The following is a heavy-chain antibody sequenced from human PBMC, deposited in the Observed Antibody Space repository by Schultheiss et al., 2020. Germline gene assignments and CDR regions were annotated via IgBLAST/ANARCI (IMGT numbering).Heavy chain of an antibody. CDR1: GFTFSSYA. CDR2: ISYDGSNK. D-gene: IGHD3-22*01. V-gene: IGHV3-30-3*01. CDR3: AKASVYDSSGYYDY. J-gene: IGHJ4*02. Sequence: GESLKISCAASGFTFSSYAMHWVRQAPGKGLEWVAVISYDGSNKYYADSVKGRFTISRDNSKNTLYLQMNSLRAEDTALYYCAKASVYDSSGYYDYWGQGTLVTVSS.